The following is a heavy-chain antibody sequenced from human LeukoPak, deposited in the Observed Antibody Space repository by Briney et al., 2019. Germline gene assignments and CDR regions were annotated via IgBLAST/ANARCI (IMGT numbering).Heavy chain of an antibody. Sequence: SVKVSCKASGGTFSSYAISWVRQAPGQGLEWMGRIIPILGIANYAQKFQGRVTITADKSTSTAYMELSSLRSEDTAVYYCATLDGYNTKFDYWDQGTLVTVSS. D-gene: IGHD5-24*01. CDR1: GGTFSSYA. CDR2: IIPILGIA. CDR3: ATLDGYNTKFDY. J-gene: IGHJ4*02. V-gene: IGHV1-69*04.